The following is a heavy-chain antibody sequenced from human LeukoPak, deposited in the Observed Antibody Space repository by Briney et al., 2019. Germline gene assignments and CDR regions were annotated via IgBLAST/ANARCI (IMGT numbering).Heavy chain of an antibody. J-gene: IGHJ6*02. Sequence: PSQTLSLTCTVSGGSISSGDYYWSWIRQPPGKGLEWIGYIYYSGGTYYNPSLKSRVTISVDTSKNQFSLKLSSVTAADTAVYYCAREDYDVLTGFAGMDVWGQGTTVTVSS. CDR3: AREDYDVLTGFAGMDV. CDR2: IYYSGGT. D-gene: IGHD3-9*01. CDR1: GGSISSGDYY. V-gene: IGHV4-30-4*01.